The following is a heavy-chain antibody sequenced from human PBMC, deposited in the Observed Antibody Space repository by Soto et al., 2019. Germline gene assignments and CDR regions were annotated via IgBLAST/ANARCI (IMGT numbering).Heavy chain of an antibody. J-gene: IGHJ4*02. D-gene: IGHD6-6*01. CDR2: INAGNGNT. CDR3: ARERGPFRQLVY. CDR1: GYTFTSYA. V-gene: IGHV1-3*01. Sequence: ASVKVSCKASGYTFTSYAIHLVRPAPGQRLEWMGWINAGNGNTKYSQKFQGRVTITRDTSASTAYMELSSLRSEDTAVYYCARERGPFRQLVYWGQGTLVTVSS.